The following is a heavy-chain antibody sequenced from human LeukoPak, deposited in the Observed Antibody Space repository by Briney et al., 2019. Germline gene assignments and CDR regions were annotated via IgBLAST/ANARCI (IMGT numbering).Heavy chain of an antibody. V-gene: IGHV1-2*02. D-gene: IGHD5-12*01. CDR1: GYTFVGYY. CDR2: IDPYTGNT. J-gene: IGHJ4*02. CDR3: AREYSASEH. Sequence: ASVTVSCKASGYTFVGYYLHWVRQAPGQGLEWMAWIDPYTGNTHYAQKFRGRITVTRDTSVSTTYMELSWLTSDDTARYYCAREYSASEHWGQGTLVTVFS.